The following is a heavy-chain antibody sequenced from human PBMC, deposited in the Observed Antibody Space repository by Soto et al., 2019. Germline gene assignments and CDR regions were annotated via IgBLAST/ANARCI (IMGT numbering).Heavy chain of an antibody. V-gene: IGHV4-4*02. Sequence: SETLSLTCAVSGDSVNTHDWWAWVRQPPGKRPEWIGEISHNDLKNYHPFLKTRLSFSISRDRSSLQFSLSLRSVTATDTAVYFCARRTSPGAIADWGQGKMGTVSS. CDR3: ARRTSPGAIAD. J-gene: IGHJ4*02. CDR1: GDSVNTHDW. D-gene: IGHD2-21*01. CDR2: ISHNDLK.